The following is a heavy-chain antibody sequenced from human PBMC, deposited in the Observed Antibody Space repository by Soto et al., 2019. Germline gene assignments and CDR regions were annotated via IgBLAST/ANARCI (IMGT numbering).Heavy chain of an antibody. J-gene: IGHJ5*02. CDR2: VYHTGDT. Sequence: SETLSLTCGVSGGTVAGSHWWSWVRQSPGGGLEWIGNVYHTGDTNFNPSLQSRVTISVDKSNSQFSLRLNSLTAADTAVYFCAREIVTAGGNNYFDPWGPGTLVTVSS. D-gene: IGHD2-21*02. CDR3: AREIVTAGGNNYFDP. CDR1: GGTVAGSHW. V-gene: IGHV4-4*02.